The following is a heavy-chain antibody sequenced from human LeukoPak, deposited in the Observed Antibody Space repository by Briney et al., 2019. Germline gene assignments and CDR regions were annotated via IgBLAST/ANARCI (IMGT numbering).Heavy chain of an antibody. Sequence: GGSLRLSCAASGFTFSNYWMTRGRQAPGKGLEWVAHINQDGSKEYYMDSVKARFTISRDNAKNSLSLQMNSLRAEDTAVYYCVRDGGVSGYDLLDYWGQGTLVTVSS. J-gene: IGHJ4*02. CDR1: GFTFSNYW. CDR2: INQDGSKE. V-gene: IGHV3-7*01. D-gene: IGHD5-12*01. CDR3: VRDGGVSGYDLLDY.